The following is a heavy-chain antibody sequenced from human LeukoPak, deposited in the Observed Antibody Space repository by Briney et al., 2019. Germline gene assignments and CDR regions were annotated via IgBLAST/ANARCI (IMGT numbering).Heavy chain of an antibody. CDR3: ARDPGFAVAR. J-gene: IGHJ4*02. V-gene: IGHV3-48*04. CDR1: GFTFSRYG. Sequence: GRSLRLSCRVSGFTFSRYGMNWVRQAPGKGRGWVAYIGGWSDPIDYADSVKGRFTVSGDNGDSTLYLQMDSLRVDDTALYYCARDPGFAVARWGQGARVIVSS. CDR2: IGGWSDPI.